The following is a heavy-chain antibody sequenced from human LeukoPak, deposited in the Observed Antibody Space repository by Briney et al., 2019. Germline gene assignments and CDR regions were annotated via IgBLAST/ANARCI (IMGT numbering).Heavy chain of an antibody. Sequence: PSETLSLTCTVSGYSISSGYYWGWIRQPPGKGLEWIGSIYHSGSTYYNPSLKSRVTISADTSKNQFSLKLNSVTAADTAVYYCATRKLGNDYWGQGTLVTVSS. J-gene: IGHJ4*02. CDR1: GYSISSGYY. CDR3: ATRKLGNDY. D-gene: IGHD7-27*01. V-gene: IGHV4-38-2*02. CDR2: IYHSGST.